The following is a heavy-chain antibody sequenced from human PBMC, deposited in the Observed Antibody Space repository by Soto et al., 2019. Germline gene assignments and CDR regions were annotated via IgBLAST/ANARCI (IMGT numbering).Heavy chain of an antibody. CDR2: IIPIFGTA. V-gene: IGHV1-69*06. CDR1: GGTFSSYA. Sequence: QVQLLQSGAEVKKPGSSVKVSCKASGGTFSSYAISWVRQAPGQGLEWMGGIIPIFGTANYAQKFQGRVTITADKSTSTAYMELSSLSSEDTAVYYCAWTGATGKWFDPWGQGTLVTVSS. J-gene: IGHJ5*02. D-gene: IGHD1-1*01. CDR3: AWTGATGKWFDP.